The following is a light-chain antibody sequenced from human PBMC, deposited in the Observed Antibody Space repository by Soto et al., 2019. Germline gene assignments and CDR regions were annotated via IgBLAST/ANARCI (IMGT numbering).Light chain of an antibody. Sequence: EILLTQSPGALYLSPGDRATLSCRASQSLTSSFLAWYQQIPGQIPRLLIYGASIRSTGIPDRFSGSGSGADFTLTISRLEPEDFAVYFCQQYGSLHLSFGGGTKVEIK. CDR1: QSLTSSF. CDR2: GAS. CDR3: QQYGSLHLS. J-gene: IGKJ4*01. V-gene: IGKV3-20*01.